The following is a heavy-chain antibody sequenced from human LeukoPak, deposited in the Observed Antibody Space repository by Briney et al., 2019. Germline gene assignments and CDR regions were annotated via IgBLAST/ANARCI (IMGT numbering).Heavy chain of an antibody. CDR2: IYSGGST. CDR1: GFTVSSNY. V-gene: IGHV3-53*01. CDR3: GRVLFWVEWGLQGGQIFDY. D-gene: IGHD1-26*01. Sequence: SGGSLRLSCAASGFTVSSNYMSWVRQAPGKGLEWVSVIYSGGSTYYADSVKGRFTISRDNSKNTLYLQMNSLRAEDTAVYYCGRVLFWVEWGLQGGQIFDYWGQGTLVTVS. J-gene: IGHJ4*02.